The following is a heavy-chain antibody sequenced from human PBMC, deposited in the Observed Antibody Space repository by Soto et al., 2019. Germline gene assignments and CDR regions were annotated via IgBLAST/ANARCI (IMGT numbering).Heavy chain of an antibody. CDR3: ARPYPAFDI. J-gene: IGHJ3*02. CDR2: ISNTSSYI. Sequence: RVRQAPGKGLEGVSSISNTSSYIYYADSVKGRFTISRDNAKNSLYLQMNSLRAEDTAVYYCARPYPAFDIWGQGTMVTVSS. V-gene: IGHV3-21*01.